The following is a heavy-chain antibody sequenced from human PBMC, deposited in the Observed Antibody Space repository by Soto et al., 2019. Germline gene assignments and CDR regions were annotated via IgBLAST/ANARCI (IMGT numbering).Heavy chain of an antibody. J-gene: IGHJ4*02. V-gene: IGHV1-8*01. CDR3: ASIYYDFWSGYRGINY. CDR2: MNPNSGNT. D-gene: IGHD3-3*01. CDR1: GYTFTSYD. Sequence: QVQLVQSGAEVKKPGASVKVSSKASGYTFTSYDINWVRQATGQGLEWMGWMNPNSGNTGYAQKFQGRVTMTRNTSISTAYMELSSLRSEDTAVYYCASIYYDFWSGYRGINYWGQGTLVTVSS.